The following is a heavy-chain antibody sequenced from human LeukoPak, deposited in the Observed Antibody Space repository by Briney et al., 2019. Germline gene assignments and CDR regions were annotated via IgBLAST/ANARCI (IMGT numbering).Heavy chain of an antibody. CDR2: IYTSGST. Sequence: SETLSLACTVSGGPISSYYWSWIRQPAGKGLEWIGRIYTSGSTNYNPSLKSRVTMSVDTSKNQFSLKLSSVTAADTAVYYCARHPLYDFWSGYYPYYFDYWGQGTLVTVSS. CDR3: ARHPLYDFWSGYYPYYFDY. D-gene: IGHD3-3*01. V-gene: IGHV4-4*07. CDR1: GGPISSYY. J-gene: IGHJ4*02.